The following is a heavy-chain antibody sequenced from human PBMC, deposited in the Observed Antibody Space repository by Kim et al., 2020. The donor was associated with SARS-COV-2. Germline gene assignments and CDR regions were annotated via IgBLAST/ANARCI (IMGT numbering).Heavy chain of an antibody. D-gene: IGHD3-3*01. J-gene: IGHJ6*02. CDR2: ISSSGSTI. CDR1: GFTFSDYY. CDR3: ARENSHITIFGVVTRIGMDG. Sequence: GGSLRLSCAASGFTFSDYYMSWIRQAPGKGLEWVSYISSSGSTIYYADSVKGRFTISRDNAKNSLYLQMNSLRAEDTAVYYCARENSHITIFGVVTRIGMDGWGQGTTVTVSS. V-gene: IGHV3-11*01.